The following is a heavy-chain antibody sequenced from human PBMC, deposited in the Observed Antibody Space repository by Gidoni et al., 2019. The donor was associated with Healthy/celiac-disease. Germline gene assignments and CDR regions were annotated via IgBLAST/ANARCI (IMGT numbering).Heavy chain of an antibody. D-gene: IGHD1-7*01. CDR3: VKVNYVGVGYYYYYMDV. CDR1: GFTFSSSA. V-gene: IGHV3-64D*06. J-gene: IGHJ6*03. CDR2: ISSNGGST. Sequence: EVQLVESGGGLVQPGGSLRLSCSASGFTFSSSAMHWVRQAPGKGLEYVSAISSNGGSTYYADSVKGRFTISRDNSKNTLYLQMSSLRAEDTAVYYCVKVNYVGVGYYYYYMDVWGKGTTVTVSS.